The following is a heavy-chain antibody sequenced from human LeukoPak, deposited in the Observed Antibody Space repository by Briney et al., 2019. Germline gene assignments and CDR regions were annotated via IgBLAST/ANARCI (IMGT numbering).Heavy chain of an antibody. V-gene: IGHV3-23*01. Sequence: GGSLRLSCAASGFTFSSYSMTWVRQAPGEGLQWVSGISNSGDSTYYLDSVKGRFTISRDNSKNTLHLQMSSLRAEDTALYYCVKDRCDRATCPEVWGQGTLVTVSS. CDR2: ISNSGDST. D-gene: IGHD1-14*01. CDR3: VKDRCDRATCPEV. CDR1: GFTFSSYS. J-gene: IGHJ4*02.